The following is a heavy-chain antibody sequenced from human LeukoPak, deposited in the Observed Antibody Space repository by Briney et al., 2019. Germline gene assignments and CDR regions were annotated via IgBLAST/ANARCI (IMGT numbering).Heavy chain of an antibody. V-gene: IGHV3-23*01. CDR1: GFTFSSTA. Sequence: GGSLRLSCAASGFTFSSTAMSWVRQALGKGLEWVSGISSSGDSTHYADPVKGRFTISRDTSKNTLYLQMNNLRADDTAVYYCARDPQVSYWGQGALVTVSS. CDR3: ARDPQVSY. J-gene: IGHJ4*02. CDR2: ISSSGDST.